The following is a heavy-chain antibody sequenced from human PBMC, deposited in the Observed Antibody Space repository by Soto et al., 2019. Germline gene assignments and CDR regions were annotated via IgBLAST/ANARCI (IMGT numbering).Heavy chain of an antibody. CDR3: VGSGDYAWFDP. D-gene: IGHD2-21*02. CDR1: VGSFSGYY. V-gene: IGHV4-34*01. Sequence: PSETLSLTCAVYVGSFSGYYWSWIRQPPGKGLEWIGEINYRGSTKYNPSLKSRVTISRDTSKNQFSLNLNSVTAADTAVYYCVGSGDYAWFDPWGLGTLVTVSS. CDR2: INYRGST. J-gene: IGHJ5*02.